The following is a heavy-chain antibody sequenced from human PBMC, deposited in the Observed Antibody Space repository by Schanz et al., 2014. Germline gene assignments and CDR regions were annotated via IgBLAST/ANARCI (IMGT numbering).Heavy chain of an antibody. Sequence: EVQLVESGGGLVQPGGSLRLSCATSGFSFSSYAINWVRQAPGKGLEWVSGISGSGASTYYADSVKGRFTISRDNSNKTVDLQMNSLRAEDTALYYCARDRRNADLDYWGQGTLVTVSS. D-gene: IGHD1-1*01. CDR1: GFSFSSYA. J-gene: IGHJ4*02. CDR2: ISGSGAST. V-gene: IGHV3-23*04. CDR3: ARDRRNADLDY.